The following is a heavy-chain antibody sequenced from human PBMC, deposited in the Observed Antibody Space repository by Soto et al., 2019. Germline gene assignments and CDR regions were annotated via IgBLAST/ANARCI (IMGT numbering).Heavy chain of an antibody. CDR1: GFSLSTSGVG. CDR3: AHTRKIAVLGGYYYYGMDV. D-gene: IGHD6-19*01. V-gene: IGHV2-5*02. Sequence: QITLKESGPTLVKPTQTLTLTCTFSGFSLSTSGVGVGWLRQPPGKALEWLALIYWDDDTRSSPSLKSRLTITKDTSKNQVVLTMTNMDPVDTATYYCAHTRKIAVLGGYYYYGMDVWGQGTTVTVSS. J-gene: IGHJ6*02. CDR2: IYWDDDT.